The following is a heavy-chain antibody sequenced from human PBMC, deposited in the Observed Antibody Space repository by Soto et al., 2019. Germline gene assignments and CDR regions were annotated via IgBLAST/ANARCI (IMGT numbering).Heavy chain of an antibody. V-gene: IGHV3-72*01. CDR3: ARVGITTYYFDT. D-gene: IGHD3-22*01. Sequence: GGSLRLSCVGSGFTFSDHHMDWVRQAPGKGLEWVGRIRNKAYSYTTEYAAPVEGRFTISRDHSKNEMYLQMNSLQTEDTAVYYCARVGITTYYFDTWGQGTLVTVYS. CDR2: IRNKAYSYTT. J-gene: IGHJ4*02. CDR1: GFTFSDHH.